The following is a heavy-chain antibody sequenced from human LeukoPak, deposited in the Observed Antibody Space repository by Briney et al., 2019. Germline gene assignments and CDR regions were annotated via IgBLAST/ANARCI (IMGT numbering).Heavy chain of an antibody. CDR1: GFTFSSYA. CDR2: ISSGGGST. J-gene: IGHJ6*02. V-gene: IGHV3-23*01. Sequence: PGGSLRLSCAASGFTFSSYAMSWVRQAPGKGLEWVSGISSGGGSTYYADSVKGRFTISRDNSKNTLYLQMNSLRAEDTAIYYCAKSSGSRPKYGMDVWGQGTTVTVSS. CDR3: AKSSGSRPKYGMDV. D-gene: IGHD1-26*01.